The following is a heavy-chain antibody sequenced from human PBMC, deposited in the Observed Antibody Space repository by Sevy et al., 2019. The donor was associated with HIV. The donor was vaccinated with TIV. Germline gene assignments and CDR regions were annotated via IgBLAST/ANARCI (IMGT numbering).Heavy chain of an antibody. Sequence: GGSLRLSCVASGFTFSHHNMNWVRQAPGKGLEWISYISKSGSTTYFADSVRGRFTISRDNAKNSLFLEMHSLTDEDTAVYYCAREENRELGTIPLDSWGRGIQVTVSS. J-gene: IGHJ4*02. CDR2: ISKSGSTT. V-gene: IGHV3-48*02. CDR1: GFTFSHHN. D-gene: IGHD7-27*01. CDR3: AREENRELGTIPLDS.